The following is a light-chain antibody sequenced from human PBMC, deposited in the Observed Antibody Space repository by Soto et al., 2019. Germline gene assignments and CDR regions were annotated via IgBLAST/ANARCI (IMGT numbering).Light chain of an antibody. J-gene: IGKJ1*01. CDR3: PQYNNWPRT. CDR1: QSISSY. V-gene: IGKV1-39*01. CDR2: AAS. Sequence: DNPMTQSPSSLSASVGDRVTIPCRASQSISSYLNWYQQKPGKAPKLLIYAASSLQSGVPSRFSGSGSGTEFTLTISSLQSEDFAVYYCPQYNNWPRTFGQGTKVDIK.